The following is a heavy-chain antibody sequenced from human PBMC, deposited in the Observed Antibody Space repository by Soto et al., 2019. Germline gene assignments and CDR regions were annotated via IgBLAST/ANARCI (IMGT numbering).Heavy chain of an antibody. D-gene: IGHD3-3*01. CDR3: ARDPHEYWTSYWFDP. Sequence: GASVKVSCKASGYNFNIYGINWVRQAPGQGLELMGWISAYDGKTTYAEKFQGRVTMTTDASTSTAYMELRSLRSDDTAVCYCARDPHEYWTSYWFDPWGQGTLVTVSS. CDR1: GYNFNIYG. CDR2: ISAYDGKT. J-gene: IGHJ5*02. V-gene: IGHV1-18*01.